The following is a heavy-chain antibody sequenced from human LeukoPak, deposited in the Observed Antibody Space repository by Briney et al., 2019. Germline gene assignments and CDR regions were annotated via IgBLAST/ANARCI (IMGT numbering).Heavy chain of an antibody. Sequence: PSETLSLTCTVSGGSISTYYWSWIRQPPGKGLEWIGYIYYSGSTNYNPSLKSRVTIPVDTSKNQFSLKLSSVTAADTAVYYCAGSFYGDGYDYWGQGTLVTVSS. CDR3: AGSFYGDGYDY. D-gene: IGHD4-17*01. CDR1: GGSISTYY. V-gene: IGHV4-59*08. CDR2: IYYSGST. J-gene: IGHJ4*02.